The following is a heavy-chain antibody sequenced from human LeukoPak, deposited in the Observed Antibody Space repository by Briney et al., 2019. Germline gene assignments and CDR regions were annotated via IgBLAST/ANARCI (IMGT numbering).Heavy chain of an antibody. CDR2: IYPGDSDT. CDR1: GYSFTSYW. D-gene: IGHD3-3*01. V-gene: IGHV5-51*01. CDR3: ARNLGRDFWSGYYYY. J-gene: IGHJ4*02. Sequence: GESLKISWKGSGYSFTSYWIGWVRQMPGKGLEWMGIIYPGDSDTRYSPSFQGQVTISADKSISTAYLQWSSLKASDTAMYYCARNLGRDFWSGYYYYWGQGTLVTVSS.